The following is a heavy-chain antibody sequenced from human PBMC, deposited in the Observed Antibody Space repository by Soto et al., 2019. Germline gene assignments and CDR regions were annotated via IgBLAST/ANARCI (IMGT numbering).Heavy chain of an antibody. CDR3: ATERDGTTTGYDAFYI. V-gene: IGHV4-31*03. CDR1: GGSISSGGYY. CDR2: IYYSGST. Sequence: PSETLSLTCTVSGGSISSGGYYWSWIRQHPGKGLEWIGYIYYSGSTYYNPSLKSRVTISVDTSKNQFSLKLSSVTAADTAVYYCATERDGTTTGYDAFYIWGQGTMVTVSS. J-gene: IGHJ3*02. D-gene: IGHD1-1*01.